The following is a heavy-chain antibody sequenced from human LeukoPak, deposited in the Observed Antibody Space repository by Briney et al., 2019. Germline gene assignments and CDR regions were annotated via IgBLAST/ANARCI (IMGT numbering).Heavy chain of an antibody. V-gene: IGHV4-59*01. J-gene: IGHJ4*02. Sequence: KPSETLSLTCTVSGGSISNYYWSWIRQPPGKGLEWIGYIYYSGSTYYNPSLKSRVTISLDTSKNQFSLKLRSVTAADTAVYYCARELAGYYFDYWGQGTLVTVSS. D-gene: IGHD6-19*01. CDR3: ARELAGYYFDY. CDR1: GGSISNYY. CDR2: IYYSGST.